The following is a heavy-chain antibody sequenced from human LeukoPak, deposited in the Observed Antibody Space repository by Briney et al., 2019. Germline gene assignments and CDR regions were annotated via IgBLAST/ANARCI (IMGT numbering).Heavy chain of an antibody. CDR2: IYYNGNA. CDR1: GGSTSGYF. Sequence: SETLSLTCTVSGGSTSGYFWSWIRQPPGKGLEWVAYIYYNGNANYNPSLKSRVTISLDTPNNQFSLKLTSVTAADTAVYYCARDEGSSSWLDYWGQGTLVTVSS. CDR3: ARDEGSSSWLDY. J-gene: IGHJ4*02. V-gene: IGHV4-4*08. D-gene: IGHD6-13*01.